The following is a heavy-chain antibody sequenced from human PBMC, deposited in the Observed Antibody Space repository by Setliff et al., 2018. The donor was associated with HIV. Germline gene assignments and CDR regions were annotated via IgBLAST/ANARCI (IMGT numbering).Heavy chain of an antibody. CDR2: INPNSGGT. V-gene: IGHV1-2*02. J-gene: IGHJ6*03. CDR3: ARWPTSASRYYYYYMDV. D-gene: IGHD3-10*01. CDR1: GYTFTGYY. Sequence: GASVKVSCKASGYTFTGYYIHWVRQAPGQGLEWMGWINPNSGGTNYAQKFQGRVTMTSDTSISTAYMELSRLRSGDTAVYYCARWPTSASRYYYYYMDVWGKGTTVTV.